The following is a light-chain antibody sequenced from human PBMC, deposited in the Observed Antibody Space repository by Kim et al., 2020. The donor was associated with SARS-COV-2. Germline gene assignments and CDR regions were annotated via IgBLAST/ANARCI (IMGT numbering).Light chain of an antibody. J-gene: IGLJ3*02. Sequence: QLVLTQSPSASASLGASVKLTCTLSSGHSSYAIAWHQQQPEKGPRYLMKLNSDGSHSKGDGIPDRFSGSSSGAERYLTISSLQSEDEADSYCQTWDTGIQVFGGGTQLTVL. CDR1: SGHSSYA. CDR3: QTWDTGIQV. V-gene: IGLV4-69*01. CDR2: LNSDGSH.